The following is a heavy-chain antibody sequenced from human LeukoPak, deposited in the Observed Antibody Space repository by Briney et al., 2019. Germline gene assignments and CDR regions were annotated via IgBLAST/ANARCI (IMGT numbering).Heavy chain of an antibody. D-gene: IGHD5-12*01. J-gene: IGHJ4*02. CDR1: GYNFTSYW. Sequence: GESLKISGKGSGYNFTSYWIGWVRQMPGKGLEWMGIIYPGDSDTRYSPSFQGQVTISADKSITTAYLQWSSLKASDTAMYYCARFLASGYVPYYFDYWGQGTLVTVSS. CDR2: IYPGDSDT. V-gene: IGHV5-51*01. CDR3: ARFLASGYVPYYFDY.